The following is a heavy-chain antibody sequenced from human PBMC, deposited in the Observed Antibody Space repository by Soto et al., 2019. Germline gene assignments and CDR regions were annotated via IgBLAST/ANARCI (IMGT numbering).Heavy chain of an antibody. D-gene: IGHD3-22*01. CDR2: IYYSGST. CDR1: GGSISSGDYY. V-gene: IGHV4-30-4*02. CDR3: VSYYYDSSGYQVDY. Sequence: SETLSLTCTVSGGSISSGDYYWSWIRQPPGKGLEWIGYIYYSGSTYYNPSLKSRVTISVDTSKNQFSLKLSSVTAADTAVYYCVSYYYDSSGYQVDYWGQGTLVTVSS. J-gene: IGHJ4*02.